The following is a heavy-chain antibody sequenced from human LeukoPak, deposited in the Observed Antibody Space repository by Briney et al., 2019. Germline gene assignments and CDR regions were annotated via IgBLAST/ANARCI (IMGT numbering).Heavy chain of an antibody. CDR1: GGSISSYY. Sequence: SETLSLTCTASGGSISSYYWSWIRQPPGKGLEWIGYIYYSGSTNYNPSLKSRVTISVDTSKNQFSLKLSSVTAADTAVYYCARRTVTTAVGGRQLDAFDIWGQGTMVTVSS. J-gene: IGHJ3*02. CDR3: ARRTVTTAVGGRQLDAFDI. D-gene: IGHD4-17*01. V-gene: IGHV4-59*08. CDR2: IYYSGST.